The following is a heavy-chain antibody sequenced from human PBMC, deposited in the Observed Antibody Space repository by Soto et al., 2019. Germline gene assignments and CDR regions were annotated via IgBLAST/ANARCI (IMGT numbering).Heavy chain of an antibody. V-gene: IGHV3-30*18. CDR2: ISYDGSNK. CDR3: AKGKYCRSTKCYWFDP. CDR1: GFTFSSYG. Sequence: PGGSLRLSCAASGFTFSSYGMHWVRQAPGKGLEWVAVISYDGSNKYYADSVKGRFTISRDNSKNTLYLQMNSLRAEDTAVYYCAKGKYCRSTKCYWFDPWGQGT. J-gene: IGHJ5*02. D-gene: IGHD2-2*01.